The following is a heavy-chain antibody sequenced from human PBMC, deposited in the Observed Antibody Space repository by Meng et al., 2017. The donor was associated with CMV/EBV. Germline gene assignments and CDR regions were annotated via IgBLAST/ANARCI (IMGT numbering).Heavy chain of an antibody. Sequence: SETLSLTCAVYGGSLSGYYWSWIRQPPGKGLEWIGEINHSGSTNYNPSLKSRVTISVDTSKNQFSLKLSSVTAADTAVYYCARGRGPGSMVRHVGLYYYGMDVWGQGTTVTVSS. CDR2: INHSGST. V-gene: IGHV4-34*01. CDR1: GGSLSGYY. CDR3: ARGRGPGSMVRHVGLYYYGMDV. D-gene: IGHD3-10*01. J-gene: IGHJ6*02.